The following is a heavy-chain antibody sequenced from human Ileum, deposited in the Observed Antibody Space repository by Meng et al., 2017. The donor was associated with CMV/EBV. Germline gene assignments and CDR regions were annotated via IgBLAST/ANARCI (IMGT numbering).Heavy chain of an antibody. CDR1: GDAISNSF. CDR2: ISPSGNI. CDR3: ARGESRGYYYFDY. D-gene: IGHD3-22*01. V-gene: IGHV4-4*07. Sequence: LQESRHARFRLSSPLPLSCTVFGDAISNSFGSGIRQPAGKKLGWIGRISPSGNINYIPSLKGRVTMSLDTSNNQIFLNLTSVTAADTALYYCARGESRGYYYFDYWGQGILVTVSS. J-gene: IGHJ4*02.